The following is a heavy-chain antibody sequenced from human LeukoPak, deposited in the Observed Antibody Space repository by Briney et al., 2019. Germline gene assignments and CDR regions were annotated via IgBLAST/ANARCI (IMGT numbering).Heavy chain of an antibody. D-gene: IGHD6-19*01. V-gene: IGHV5-10-1*01. CDR1: GCRFTSYW. Sequence: RGASLRISCQGSGCRFTSYWISWVRQMPGKGLEWMGRIDPSDSYTNYSPSFQGHVTISADKSISTASLQWSSLKASDTAMYYCARHRMPGIAVAASDYWGQGTLVTVSS. CDR3: ARHRMPGIAVAASDY. CDR2: IDPSDSYT. J-gene: IGHJ4*02.